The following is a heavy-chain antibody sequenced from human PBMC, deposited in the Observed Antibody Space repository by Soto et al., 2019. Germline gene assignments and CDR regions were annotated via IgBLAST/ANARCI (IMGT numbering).Heavy chain of an antibody. D-gene: IGHD2-8*01. V-gene: IGHV3-30*18. CDR1: GFTFSSYG. CDR2: ISYDGSNK. J-gene: IGHJ4*02. CDR3: AKPGRIVLMALLIDY. Sequence: PGGSLRLSCAASGFTFSSYGMHWVRQAPGKGLEWVAVISYDGSNKYYADSVKGRFTISRDNSKNTLYLQMNSLRAEDTAVYYCAKPGRIVLMALLIDYWGQGTLVTVSS.